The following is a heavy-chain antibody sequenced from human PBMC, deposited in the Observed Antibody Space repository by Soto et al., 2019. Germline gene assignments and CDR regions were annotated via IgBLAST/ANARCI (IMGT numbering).Heavy chain of an antibody. Sequence: SLRLSCAASGFTFNEYAMHWVRLPPGKGLEWVSGISSSSSYIYYADSVKGRFTISRDNAKNSLYLQMNSLRAEDTAVYYCARGLLWFGELLSHSYYYYGMDVWGQGTTVTVSS. D-gene: IGHD3-10*01. CDR3: ARGLLWFGELLSHSYYYYGMDV. J-gene: IGHJ6*02. V-gene: IGHV3-21*01. CDR1: GFTFNEYA. CDR2: ISSSSSYI.